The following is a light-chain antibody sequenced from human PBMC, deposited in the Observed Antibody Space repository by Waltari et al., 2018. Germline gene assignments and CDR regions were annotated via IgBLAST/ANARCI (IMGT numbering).Light chain of an antibody. Sequence: DIQITQSPSTLSASAGDRVTITFRASQNTSKWLAWYQQKPGKAPKLLLYKASTLESGVPSRFSGSGSGTEFTLTISSLQPDDFATYYCQQYNSYSLLTFGGGTKVEIK. J-gene: IGKJ4*01. CDR1: QNTSKW. V-gene: IGKV1-5*03. CDR2: KAS. CDR3: QQYNSYSLLT.